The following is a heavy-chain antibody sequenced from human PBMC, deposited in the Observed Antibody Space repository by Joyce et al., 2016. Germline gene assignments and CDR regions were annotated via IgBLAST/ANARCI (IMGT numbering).Heavy chain of an antibody. CDR2: VNTSGAT. J-gene: IGHJ4*02. V-gene: IGHV4-34*02. CDR1: GGPFRGFL. D-gene: IGHD6-19*01. CDR3: ARSQWLAPLMY. Sequence: QVQLQQWGAGLLKPSETLSLTCGVNGGPFRGFLWTWVRQPPGEGLQRIGDVNTSGATNYNPALKSRVTISVDTSKNQFSLTLTSITAADTAMYYCARSQWLAPLMYWGQGSLVAVSS.